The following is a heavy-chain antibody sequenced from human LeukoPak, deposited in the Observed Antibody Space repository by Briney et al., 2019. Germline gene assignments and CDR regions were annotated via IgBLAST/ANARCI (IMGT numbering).Heavy chain of an antibody. CDR3: ARVRVVPADLDY. D-gene: IGHD2-2*01. Sequence: SETLSLTCAVYGGSFSGYYWSWIRQPPGKGLEWIGEINHSGSTNYNPSLKSRVTISVDTSKNQFSLKLSSVTAADTAVYYCARVRVVPADLDYWGQGTLVTVPS. V-gene: IGHV4-34*01. CDR2: INHSGST. J-gene: IGHJ4*02. CDR1: GGSFSGYY.